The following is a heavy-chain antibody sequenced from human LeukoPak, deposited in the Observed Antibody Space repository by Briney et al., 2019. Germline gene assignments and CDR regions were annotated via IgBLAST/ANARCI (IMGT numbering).Heavy chain of an antibody. J-gene: IGHJ5*02. CDR3: ARDRIAARLGWFDP. V-gene: IGHV1-2*02. Sequence: ASVKVSCKASGCTFTGYYMHWVRQAPGQGLEWMGWINPNSGGTNYAQRFQGRVTMTRDTSISTAYMELSRLRSDDTAVYYCARDRIAARLGWFDPWGQGTLVTVSS. CDR1: GCTFTGYY. CDR2: INPNSGGT. D-gene: IGHD6-6*01.